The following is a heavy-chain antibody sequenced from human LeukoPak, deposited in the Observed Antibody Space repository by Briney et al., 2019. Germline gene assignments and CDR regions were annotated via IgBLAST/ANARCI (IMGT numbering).Heavy chain of an antibody. V-gene: IGHV1-2*06. Sequence: ASVKVSCKASGYTFTGYYLYWVRQAPGQGLEWMGRINPNSGGTNYAQKFQGRVTMTRDSSISTAYMELSSLRSDDTAVFYCARRIAAAGHFDYWGQGTLVTVSS. CDR2: INPNSGGT. CDR3: ARRIAAAGHFDY. J-gene: IGHJ4*02. CDR1: GYTFTGYY. D-gene: IGHD6-13*01.